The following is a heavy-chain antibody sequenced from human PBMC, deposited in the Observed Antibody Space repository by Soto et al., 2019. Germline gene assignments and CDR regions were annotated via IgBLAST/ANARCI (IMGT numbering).Heavy chain of an antibody. CDR2: IIPILGIA. J-gene: IGHJ4*02. Sequence: QVQLVQSGAEVKKPGSSVKVSCKASGGTFSSYTISWVRQAPGQGLEWMGGIIPILGIANYAQKFQGRVTITADKSTSTAYMELSSLRSEDTAVYYCARGGASSSWLGPFDYWGQGTLVTVSS. D-gene: IGHD6-13*01. CDR3: ARGGASSSWLGPFDY. CDR1: GGTFSSYT. V-gene: IGHV1-69*02.